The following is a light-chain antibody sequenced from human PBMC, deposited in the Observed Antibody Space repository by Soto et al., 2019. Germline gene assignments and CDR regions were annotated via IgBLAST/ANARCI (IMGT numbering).Light chain of an antibody. V-gene: IGKV3-20*01. CDR3: QYYGSSPWT. CDR2: SAF. J-gene: IGKJ1*01. CDR1: QSVSSNY. Sequence: EIVLTQSPGTLSLSPGERGTLSCRASQSVSSNYLAWHQQKPGQAPRLLIYSAFSRATGIPDRFRGSGSGTDFTLTISRLEPEDFAVYYCQYYGSSPWTFGQGTKVEIK.